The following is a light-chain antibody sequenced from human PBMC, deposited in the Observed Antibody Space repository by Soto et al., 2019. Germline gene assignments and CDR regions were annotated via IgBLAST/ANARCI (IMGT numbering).Light chain of an antibody. CDR2: DAS. CDR1: QSVSSNY. Sequence: DIVLTQCRGTLSLTTGERGTLSCRASQSVSSNYLAWYQQKPGQAPRLLSYDASSRAAGIPDRSSGGGSGTDFPLTICRLEPEHFAVYYCQQYGSSPFTFGQGSKVDI. V-gene: IGKV3-20*01. J-gene: IGKJ1*01. CDR3: QQYGSSPFT.